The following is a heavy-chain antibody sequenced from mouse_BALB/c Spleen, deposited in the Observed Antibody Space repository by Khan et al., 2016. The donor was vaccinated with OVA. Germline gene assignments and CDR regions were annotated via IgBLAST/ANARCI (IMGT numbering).Heavy chain of an antibody. CDR2: IWAGGSK. Sequence: VQLQESGPGLVAPSQSLSITCTVSGFSLTSYGVHWVRQPPGKGLEWLGVIWAGGSKNYNSALMSRRSISKENSKSQVFLKMTSLQTDHTAMYYCARLEDIWGQGTTLTVSS. CDR1: GFSLTSYG. D-gene: IGHD1-3*01. V-gene: IGHV2-9*02. CDR3: ARLEDI. J-gene: IGHJ2*01.